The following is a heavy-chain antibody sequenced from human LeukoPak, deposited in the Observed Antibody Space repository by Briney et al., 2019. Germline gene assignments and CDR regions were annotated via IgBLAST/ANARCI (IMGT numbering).Heavy chain of an antibody. J-gene: IGHJ6*02. D-gene: IGHD7-27*01. CDR2: INHSGST. CDR1: GGSISSYY. Sequence: LETLSLTCTVSGGSISSYYWSWIRQPAGKGLECIGEINHSGSTNYNPSLKSRLTISVDTSKNQFSLKLTSVTAADTAVYYCARPGQLGNLYYGMDVWGQGTTVTVS. V-gene: IGHV4-34*01. CDR3: ARPGQLGNLYYGMDV.